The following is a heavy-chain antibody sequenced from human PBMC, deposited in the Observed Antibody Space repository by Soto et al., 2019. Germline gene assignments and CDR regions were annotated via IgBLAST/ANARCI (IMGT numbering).Heavy chain of an antibody. Sequence: EVQLVESGGGLVKPGGSLRLSCAASGFTFSSYSMNWVRQASGKGLEWVSSISSSSSYIYYADSVKGRFTISRDNAKNSLYLQMNSLRAEDTAVYYCARSGLYCTNGVCQATRDAFDIWGQGTMVTVSS. CDR2: ISSSSSYI. D-gene: IGHD2-8*01. J-gene: IGHJ3*02. CDR1: GFTFSSYS. CDR3: ARSGLYCTNGVCQATRDAFDI. V-gene: IGHV3-21*01.